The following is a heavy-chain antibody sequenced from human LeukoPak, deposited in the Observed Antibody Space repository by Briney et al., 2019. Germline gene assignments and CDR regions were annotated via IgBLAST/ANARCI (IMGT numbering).Heavy chain of an antibody. V-gene: IGHV3-74*01. D-gene: IGHD5-24*01. CDR1: GFTFSSYW. Sequence: GGSLRLSCAASGFTFSSYWMHWVRQAPGKGLVWVSRINSDGSSTSYADSVNGRFTISRDNAKNTLYLQMNSLRAEDTAVYYCARDESRDGYNLGFDYWGQGTLVTVSS. J-gene: IGHJ4*02. CDR2: INSDGSST. CDR3: ARDESRDGYNLGFDY.